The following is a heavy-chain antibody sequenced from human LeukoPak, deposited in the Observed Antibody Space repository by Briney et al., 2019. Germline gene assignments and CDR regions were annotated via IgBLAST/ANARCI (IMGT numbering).Heavy chain of an antibody. CDR1: GYTFTGYY. CDR2: INPNSGGT. Sequence: ASVKVSCKASGYTFTGYYMHWVRQAPGQGLEWMGWINPNSGGTNYAQKLQGRVTMTTDTSTSTAYMELRSLRSDDTAVYYCARDRPHSSGYYPYFDYWGQGTLVTVSS. V-gene: IGHV1-2*02. D-gene: IGHD3-22*01. J-gene: IGHJ4*02. CDR3: ARDRPHSSGYYPYFDY.